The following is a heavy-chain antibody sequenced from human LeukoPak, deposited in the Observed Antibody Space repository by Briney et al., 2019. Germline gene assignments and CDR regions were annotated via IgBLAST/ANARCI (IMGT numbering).Heavy chain of an antibody. CDR3: ARTGGSFYFYYYMDV. Sequence: PSETLSLTCTVSGDSVRGSSYNWGWIRQPPGKGLEWIGSIHYTGTTYYNPSLKSRVTISIDTSKNYFSLRLSSVTAADTALYYCARTGGSFYFYYYMDVWGKGTTVTVSS. V-gene: IGHV4-39*07. D-gene: IGHD1-26*01. J-gene: IGHJ6*03. CDR2: IHYTGTT. CDR1: GDSVRGSSYN.